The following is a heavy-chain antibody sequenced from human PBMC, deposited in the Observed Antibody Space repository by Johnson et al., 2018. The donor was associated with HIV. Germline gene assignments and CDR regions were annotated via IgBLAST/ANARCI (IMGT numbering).Heavy chain of an antibody. CDR1: GFTFSTYG. V-gene: IGHV3-30*03. D-gene: IGHD1-26*01. CDR3: AAWGGVGAGRAFDI. J-gene: IGHJ3*02. Sequence: VQLVESGGGVVQPGRSLRLSCAASGFTFSTYGMHWVRQAPGKGLEWVAVISYDGSNKYYADSVKGRFIISRDDSKNTLYLQMNSLRAEDTAVYYCAAWGGVGAGRAFDIWGQGTMVTVSS. CDR2: ISYDGSNK.